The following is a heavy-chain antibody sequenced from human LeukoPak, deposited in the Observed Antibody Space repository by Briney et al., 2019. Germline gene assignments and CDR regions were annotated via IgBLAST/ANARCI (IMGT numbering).Heavy chain of an antibody. CDR3: ARPYSSGWYGVFHI. D-gene: IGHD6-19*01. CDR2: VYYSEST. V-gene: IGHV4-59*08. CDR1: SASISSYY. Sequence: SETLSLTCTVSSASISSYYWSWIRQPPGKGLEWIGYVYYSESTNYNPSLKSRVTISIDTSKNQFSLKLSSVTAADTAVYYCARPYSSGWYGVFHIWGQGTMVTVSS. J-gene: IGHJ3*02.